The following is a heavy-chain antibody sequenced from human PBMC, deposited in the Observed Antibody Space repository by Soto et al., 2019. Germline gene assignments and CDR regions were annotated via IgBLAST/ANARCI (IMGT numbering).Heavy chain of an antibody. CDR2: ISGSGGST. CDR3: AKAGFRAPYYDFGSGYYNPAFDY. CDR1: GFTFSSYA. J-gene: IGHJ4*02. D-gene: IGHD3-3*01. Sequence: GGSLRLSCAASGFTFSSYAMSWVRQAPGKGLEWVSAISGSGGSTYYADSVKGRFTISRDNSKNTLYLQMNSLRAEDTAVNYCAKAGFRAPYYDFGSGYYNPAFDYWGQGTLVTSPQ. V-gene: IGHV3-23*01.